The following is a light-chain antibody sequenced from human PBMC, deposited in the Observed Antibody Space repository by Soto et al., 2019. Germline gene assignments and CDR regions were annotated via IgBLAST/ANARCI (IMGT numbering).Light chain of an antibody. CDR1: QTIMTY. CDR3: QQSYNPPQT. J-gene: IGKJ1*01. CDR2: AAS. Sequence: DIQMTQSPSSLSASVGDEVTITCRASQTIMTYLNWYQLKPGKPPRLLIYAASSLQSGVQSRFSGHGSITDLTLTISSLQPEDFATYSCQQSYNPPQTFGRWTKVDIK. V-gene: IGKV1-39*01.